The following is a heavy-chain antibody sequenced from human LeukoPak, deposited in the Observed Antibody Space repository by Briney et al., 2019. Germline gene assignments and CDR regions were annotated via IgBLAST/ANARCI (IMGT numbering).Heavy chain of an antibody. V-gene: IGHV3-48*04. CDR3: ARTIEMATISYFDY. Sequence: PGGSLRLSCAASGFTFSSYSTNWVRQAPGKGLEWVSYISSSDSTIYYADSVKGRFTISRDNAKNSLYLQMNSLRAGDTAVYYCARTIEMATISYFDYWGQGTLVTVSS. CDR1: GFTFSSYS. D-gene: IGHD5-24*01. J-gene: IGHJ4*02. CDR2: ISSSDSTI.